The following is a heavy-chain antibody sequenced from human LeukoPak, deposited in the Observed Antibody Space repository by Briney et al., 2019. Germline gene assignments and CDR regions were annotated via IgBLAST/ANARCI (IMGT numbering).Heavy chain of an antibody. D-gene: IGHD3-16*01. J-gene: IGHJ5*02. Sequence: GSLRLSCAASGFTFSDYGMHWVRQAPGKGLEWVSIISYYGTNKYYSDSVKGRFTISRDNSKNTLYLQMNSLRAGDTAVYYCATGLTRFGGHFDPWGQGTLVTVSS. V-gene: IGHV3-30*03. CDR2: ISYYGTNK. CDR3: ATGLTRFGGHFDP. CDR1: GFTFSDYG.